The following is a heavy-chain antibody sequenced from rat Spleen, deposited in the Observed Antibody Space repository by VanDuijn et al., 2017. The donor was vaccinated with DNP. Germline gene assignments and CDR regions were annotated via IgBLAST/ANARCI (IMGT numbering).Heavy chain of an antibody. D-gene: IGHD1-4*01. V-gene: IGHV5S10*01. J-gene: IGHJ4*01. CDR1: GFTFSNYY. CDR2: IIYDGSRT. Sequence: EVQLVESGGGLVQPGKSLKLSCEASGFTFSNYYMAWVRQAPKGGLEWVATIIYDGSRTYYRDSVKGRFTISRDNAKSTLYLQMDSLRSEDTATYYCATGPGYKGMDAWGQGTSVTVSS. CDR3: ATGPGYKGMDA.